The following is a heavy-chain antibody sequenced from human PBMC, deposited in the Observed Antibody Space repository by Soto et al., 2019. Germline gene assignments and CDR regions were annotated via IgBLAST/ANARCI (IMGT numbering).Heavy chain of an antibody. V-gene: IGHV3-9*01. Sequence: EVQLVESGGGLVQPDRPLRLSCEASGFIFDNYAMHWVRQVPGKGLECVSAISWNSGQLDYADSVRDRFTISRDNVKNSLYLEMNSLRPDDTALYFCATDKSTCAYSYYRYMDVWGRGTTVIVSS. D-gene: IGHD3-16*01. CDR1: GFIFDNYA. CDR2: ISWNSGQL. CDR3: ATDKSTCAYSYYRYMDV. J-gene: IGHJ6*03.